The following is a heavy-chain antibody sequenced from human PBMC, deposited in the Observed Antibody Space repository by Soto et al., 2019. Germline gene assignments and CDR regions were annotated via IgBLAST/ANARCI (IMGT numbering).Heavy chain of an antibody. CDR3: ATPRPGSHGYSF. Sequence: PRGSLRLSCAASGIAVMNVWITLIRQSPWKWLEWVVRIKSKADGSTKEYGTPVKDRFIISRDDSKNTVDLQMHALRTEDTAFYYCATPRPGSHGYSFWGHGALVTVSS. CDR2: IKSKADGSTK. CDR1: GIAVMNVW. D-gene: IGHD3-16*01. V-gene: IGHV3-15*01. J-gene: IGHJ4*01.